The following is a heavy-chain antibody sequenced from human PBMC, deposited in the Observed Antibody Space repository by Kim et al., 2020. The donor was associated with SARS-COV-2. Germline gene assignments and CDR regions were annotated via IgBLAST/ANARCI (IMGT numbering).Heavy chain of an antibody. Sequence: KGRFPIARDPSKNTLYLQMNSLRAEDTAVYYCARTICSGGTCYKGWFDPWGQGTLVTVSS. D-gene: IGHD2-15*01. J-gene: IGHJ5*02. V-gene: IGHV3-30*07. CDR3: ARTICSGGTCYKGWFDP.